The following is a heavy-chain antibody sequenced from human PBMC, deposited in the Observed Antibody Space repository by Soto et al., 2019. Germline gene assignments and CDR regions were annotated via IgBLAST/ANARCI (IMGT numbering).Heavy chain of an antibody. CDR1: RFTFSSYT. CDR3: ARDFDSSGYYSPVGAFDI. V-gene: IGHV3-21*03. J-gene: IGHJ3*02. CDR2: ISSSTTYI. Sequence: GGSLRLSCSASRFTFSSYTMNWVRQAPGKGLEWVSSISSSTTYIYYADSVKGRFTISRDNAKNSLYLQVNSLRAEDTAVYYCARDFDSSGYYSPVGAFDIWGQGTMVTVSS. D-gene: IGHD3-22*01.